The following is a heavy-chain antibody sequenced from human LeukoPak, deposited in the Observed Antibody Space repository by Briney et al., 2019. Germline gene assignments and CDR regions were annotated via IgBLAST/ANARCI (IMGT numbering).Heavy chain of an antibody. Sequence: GGSLRLSCAASGFTFKIYSMNWVRQAPGKGLEWVSSISSSSNYRYFADSVNGRFTISRDNAKNSLYLQMNSLRAEDTALYYCAKDTVYSGYEPGAFDYWGQGTLVTVSS. J-gene: IGHJ4*02. CDR2: ISSSSNYR. V-gene: IGHV3-21*04. CDR1: GFTFKIYS. D-gene: IGHD5-12*01. CDR3: AKDTVYSGYEPGAFDY.